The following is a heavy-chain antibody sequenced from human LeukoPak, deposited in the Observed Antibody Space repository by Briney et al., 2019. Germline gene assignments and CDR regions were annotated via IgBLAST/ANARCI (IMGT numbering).Heavy chain of an antibody. CDR3: ARDPFYGSGSYYPNYYYYYGLDV. V-gene: IGHV1-2*02. CDR1: GYTFTGYY. Sequence: ASVTVSCKASGYTFTGYYMHWVRQAPGQGLEWMGWINPNSGGTNYAQKFQGRVTMTRDTSISTAYMELSRLRSDDAAVYYCARDPFYGSGSYYPNYYYYYGLDVWGQGTTVTVSS. D-gene: IGHD3-10*01. CDR2: INPNSGGT. J-gene: IGHJ6*02.